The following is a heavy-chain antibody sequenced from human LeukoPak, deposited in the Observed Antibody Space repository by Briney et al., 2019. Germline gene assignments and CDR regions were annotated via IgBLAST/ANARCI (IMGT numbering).Heavy chain of an antibody. CDR2: INHSGST. Sequence: SETLSLTCAVYGGSFSGYYWSWIRQPPGKGLEWIGEINHSGSTNYNPSLESRVTISVDTSKNQFSLKLSSVTAADTAVYYCARPGYCSGGSCPGGFDYWGQGTLVTVSS. CDR1: GGSFSGYY. CDR3: ARPGYCSGGSCPGGFDY. D-gene: IGHD2-15*01. J-gene: IGHJ4*02. V-gene: IGHV4-34*01.